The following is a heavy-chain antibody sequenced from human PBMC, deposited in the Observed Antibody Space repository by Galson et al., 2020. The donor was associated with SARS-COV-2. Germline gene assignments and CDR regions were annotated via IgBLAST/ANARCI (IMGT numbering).Heavy chain of an antibody. D-gene: IGHD7-27*01. V-gene: IGHV4-61*02. CDR1: GDSFNSGVNY. J-gene: IGHJ5*02. CDR3: TRELTGRRWFDP. CDR2: VYTTGTT. Sequence: SETLSLTCTVSGDSFNSGVNYWSWNRQPAGKGLEWFRRVYTTGTTNYNPSLKSRVTISLDTSKYPFSLRLSAVTAADTAMYYCTRELTGRRWFDPCGQGTLVTVSS.